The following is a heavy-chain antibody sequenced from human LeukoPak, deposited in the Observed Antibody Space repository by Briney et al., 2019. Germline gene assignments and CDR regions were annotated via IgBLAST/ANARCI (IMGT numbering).Heavy chain of an antibody. CDR3: AQSLGSGNWIGNWFDP. CDR1: GGSISSSSHS. Sequence: SETLCLTCTVSGGSISSSSHSWGWIRQPPGKGLEWTGTIYYTGRTYYNPSLESRLTISVDTSKNQFSLKLTSVTAADTAIYYCAQSLGSGNWIGNWFDPWGQGTLVTVSS. V-gene: IGHV4-39*01. J-gene: IGHJ5*02. CDR2: IYYTGRT. D-gene: IGHD1-1*01.